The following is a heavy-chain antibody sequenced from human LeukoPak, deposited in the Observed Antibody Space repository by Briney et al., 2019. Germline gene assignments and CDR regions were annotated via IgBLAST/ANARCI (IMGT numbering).Heavy chain of an antibody. CDR1: GFTVSINY. V-gene: IGHV3-53*01. CDR3: AREGPYYGMDV. CDR2: IYGGGST. Sequence: GGSLRLSCAASGFTVSINYMSWVRQAPGKGLEWVSVIYGGGSTYYADSVKGRLTISRDNSENTLYLQMNSLRAEDTAIYYCAREGPYYGMDVWGQGTTVTVSS. J-gene: IGHJ6*02.